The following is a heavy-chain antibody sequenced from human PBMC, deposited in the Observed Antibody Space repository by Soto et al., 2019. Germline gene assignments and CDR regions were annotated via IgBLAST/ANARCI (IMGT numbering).Heavy chain of an antibody. CDR3: ARGGYGDYFDY. V-gene: IGHV3-33*01. CDR1: GLTFSSYG. Sequence: QVQLVESGGGVVQPGRSLRLSCAASGLTFSSYGMHWVRQAPGKGLEWVAVIWYDGSNKYYADSVKGRFTISRDNSKNTLYLQMNSLRAEDTAVYYCARGGYGDYFDYWGQGTLVTVSS. D-gene: IGHD4-17*01. J-gene: IGHJ4*02. CDR2: IWYDGSNK.